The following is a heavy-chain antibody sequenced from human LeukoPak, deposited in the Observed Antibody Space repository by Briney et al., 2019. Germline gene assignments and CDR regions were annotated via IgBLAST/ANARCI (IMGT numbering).Heavy chain of an antibody. Sequence: GGSLRLSCTASGFTFGDYAMSWVRQAPGKGLGWVGFIRSKAYGGTTEYAASVKGRFTISRDDSKSIAYLQMNSLKTEDTAVYYCTRAAGSSWYTRRYYFDYWGQGTLVTVSS. CDR1: GFTFGDYA. CDR2: IRSKAYGGTT. CDR3: TRAAGSSWYTRRYYFDY. V-gene: IGHV3-49*04. J-gene: IGHJ4*02. D-gene: IGHD6-13*01.